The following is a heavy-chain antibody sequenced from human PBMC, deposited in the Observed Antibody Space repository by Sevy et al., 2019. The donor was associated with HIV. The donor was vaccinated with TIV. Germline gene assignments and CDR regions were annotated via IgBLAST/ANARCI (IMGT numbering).Heavy chain of an antibody. Sequence: GGSLRLSCAASGFTFSDYYMSWIRQVPGKGLEWVSYMSSSGTTINYADSVKGRFTISRDNAKKSLYLHMNSLRAEDSAVYYCARDEGYDSKANYHFYFDLWGRGTLVTVSS. V-gene: IGHV3-11*01. CDR2: MSSSGTTI. D-gene: IGHD3-22*01. CDR1: GFTFSDYY. J-gene: IGHJ2*01. CDR3: ARDEGYDSKANYHFYFDL.